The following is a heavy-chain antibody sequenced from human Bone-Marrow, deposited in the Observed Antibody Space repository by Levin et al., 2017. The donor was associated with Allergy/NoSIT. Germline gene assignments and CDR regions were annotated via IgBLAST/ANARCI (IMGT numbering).Heavy chain of an antibody. V-gene: IGHV1-18*01. CDR3: AREREFRISIPAASYYYDGMDV. J-gene: IGHJ6*02. CDR2: ISAYNGNT. Sequence: ASVKVSCKASGYTFTSYGISWVRQAPGQGLEWMGWISAYNGNTNYAQKLQGRVTMTTDTSTSTAYMELRSLRSDDTAVYYCAREREFRISIPAASYYYDGMDVWGQGTTVTVSS. D-gene: IGHD2-2*01. CDR1: GYTFTSYG.